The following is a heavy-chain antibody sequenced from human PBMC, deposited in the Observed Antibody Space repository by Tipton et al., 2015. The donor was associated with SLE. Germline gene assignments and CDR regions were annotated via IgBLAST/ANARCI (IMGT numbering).Heavy chain of an antibody. V-gene: IGHV4-39*07. CDR3: ARALGYCSSTSCSNWFDP. CDR1: GGSISSSSYY. CDR2: IYYSGST. D-gene: IGHD2-2*01. Sequence: TLSLTCTVSGGSISSSSYYWGWIRQPPGKGLEWIGSIYYSGSTYYNPSLKSRVTISVDTSKNQFSLKLSSVTAADTAVYYCARALGYCSSTSCSNWFDPWGQGTLVTVSS. J-gene: IGHJ5*02.